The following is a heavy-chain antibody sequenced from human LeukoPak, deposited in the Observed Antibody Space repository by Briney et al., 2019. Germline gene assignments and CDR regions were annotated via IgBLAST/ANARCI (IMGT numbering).Heavy chain of an antibody. Sequence: PGGSLRLSCAASGFIFSSYAMSWVRQAPGKGLEWVAVISYDGSNKYYADSVKGRFTISRDNSKNTLYLQMNSLRAEDTAVYYCARGESNSGWLVVYWGQGTLVTVSS. CDR3: ARGESNSGWLVVY. CDR1: GFIFSSYA. V-gene: IGHV3-30*04. CDR2: ISYDGSNK. J-gene: IGHJ4*02. D-gene: IGHD6-19*01.